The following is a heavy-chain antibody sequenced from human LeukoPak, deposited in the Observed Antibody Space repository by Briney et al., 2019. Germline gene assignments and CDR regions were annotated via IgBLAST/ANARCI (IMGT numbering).Heavy chain of an antibody. D-gene: IGHD1-1*01. CDR1: RFTFNTYW. V-gene: IGHV3-74*01. CDR2: IDSDGYST. Sequence: PGGSLRLSCAASRFTFNTYWMHWVRQAPGKGLVWVSRIDSDGYSTAYADSVKGRFTISRDNAKNTLYLQMNSLRAEDTAVYYCASEGTTGTTWGPDYWGRGTLVTVSS. J-gene: IGHJ4*02. CDR3: ASEGTTGTTWGPDY.